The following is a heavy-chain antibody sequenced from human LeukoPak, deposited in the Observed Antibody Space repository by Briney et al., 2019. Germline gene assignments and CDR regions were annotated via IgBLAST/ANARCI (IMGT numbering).Heavy chain of an antibody. D-gene: IGHD6-19*01. V-gene: IGHV3-30*04. CDR1: GFTFSSYA. Sequence: GGSLRLSCAASGFTFSSYAMEWVRQAPGKGLEWVAVISYDGSDKNYADSVKGRFTISRDSSMDTLYLQMNSLRAEDTAVYYCARAVYRSGGYYFDYWGQGILVTVSS. CDR2: ISYDGSDK. J-gene: IGHJ4*02. CDR3: ARAVYRSGGYYFDY.